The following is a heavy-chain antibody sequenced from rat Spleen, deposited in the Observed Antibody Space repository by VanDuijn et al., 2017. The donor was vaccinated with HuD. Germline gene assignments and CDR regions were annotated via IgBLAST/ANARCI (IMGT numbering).Heavy chain of an antibody. CDR2: ITHIGGIT. CDR3: ARDSYGYPYGIMDA. CDR1: GFTFNNYW. J-gene: IGHJ4*01. D-gene: IGHD1-4*01. V-gene: IGHV5-31*01. Sequence: EVQLVESGGGLVQPGGSLKLSCIASGFTFNNYWMTWIRQAPGKGLEWVATITHIGGITYYPDSVKGRFTISRDTAQNTLYLQMNSLQSEDTTTYYCARDSYGYPYGIMDAWGQGASVTVSS.